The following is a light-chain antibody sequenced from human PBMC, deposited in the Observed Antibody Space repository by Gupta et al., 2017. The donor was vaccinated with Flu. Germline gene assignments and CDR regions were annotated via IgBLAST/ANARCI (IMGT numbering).Light chain of an antibody. J-gene: IGLJ3*02. Sequence: QSALTQTASVSGSPGHSITISCTGTSSDVGGYNYVSWYQQHPGNAPELMIDEVSNRPSGVSYRFAGSRSGNTATMTIAGLQAEDEADYYCRSNTSSSTLVFGGGTKLTVL. CDR1: SSDVGGYNY. V-gene: IGLV2-14*01. CDR2: EVS. CDR3: RSNTSSSTLV.